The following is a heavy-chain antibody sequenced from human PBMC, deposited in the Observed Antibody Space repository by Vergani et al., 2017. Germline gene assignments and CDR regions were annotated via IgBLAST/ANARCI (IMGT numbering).Heavy chain of an antibody. D-gene: IGHD2-2*01. CDR1: GFTFSSYE. CDR2: ISSSGSTI. V-gene: IGHV3-48*03. Sequence: VQLVESGGGVVQPGESLRLSCAASGFTFSSYEMNWVRQAPGKGLEWVSYISSSGSTIYYADSVKGRFTISRYNAKNSLYLQMNSLRAEDTAVYYCACDSPLVVPAAIFYYYYGMDVWGQGTTVTVSS. CDR3: ACDSPLVVPAAIFYYYYGMDV. J-gene: IGHJ6*02.